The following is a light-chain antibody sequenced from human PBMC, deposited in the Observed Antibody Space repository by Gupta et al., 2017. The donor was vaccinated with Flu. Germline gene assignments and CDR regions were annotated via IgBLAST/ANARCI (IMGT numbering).Light chain of an antibody. CDR2: DDN. CDR3: QVWDSSSDHQV. J-gene: IGLJ3*02. Sequence: GQTATVTCGGNNIGSKRVDWYQQKPGQVAVVVVYDDNDRPSGIPEGFSGSNSGTTATLTINRVEAGDEADYYCQVWDSSSDHQVFGGGTKLTVL. V-gene: IGLV3-21*02. CDR1: NIGSKR.